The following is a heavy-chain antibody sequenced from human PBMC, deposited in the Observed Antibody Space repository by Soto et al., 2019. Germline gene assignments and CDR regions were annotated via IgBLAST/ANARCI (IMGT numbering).Heavy chain of an antibody. D-gene: IGHD6-19*01. J-gene: IGHJ6*02. CDR3: ATNSISGLTATMDV. CDR1: GFTFSSYW. Sequence: EVQLVESGGGLVQPGGSVRLSCEVSGFTFSSYWMHWVRQAPGKGLVWVSRINSDGSSTSYADSVKGRFTISRDNAKNTLYLQMNSLRAEDTAVYFCATNSISGLTATMDVWGQGTTVTVSS. V-gene: IGHV3-74*01. CDR2: INSDGSST.